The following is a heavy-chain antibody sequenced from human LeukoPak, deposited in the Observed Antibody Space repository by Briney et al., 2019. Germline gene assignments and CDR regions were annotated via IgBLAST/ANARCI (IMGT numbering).Heavy chain of an antibody. CDR3: STSLRVVGQSAY. J-gene: IGHJ4*02. CDR2: FDPENEET. V-gene: IGHV1-24*01. CDR1: RYTLTELS. Sequence: ASVKVSRKVSRYTLTELSMHWVRQAPGKGREWMGGFDPENEETIYAQKFQGRATMTEDTSTNTAYMELSSLRSETTAVYYCSTSLRVVGQSAYWGQGTLVTVSS. D-gene: IGHD2-2*01.